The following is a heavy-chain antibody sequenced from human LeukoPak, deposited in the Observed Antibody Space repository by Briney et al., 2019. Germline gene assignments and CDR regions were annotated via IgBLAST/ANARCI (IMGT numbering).Heavy chain of an antibody. Sequence: NPSETLSLTCTVSGGSISSYYWSWIRQPPGKGLEWIGYIYYSGSTNYNPSLKSRVTISVDTSKNQFSLKLSSVTAADTAVYYCARGRLSSGVDYWGQGTLVTVSS. CDR1: GGSISSYY. CDR3: ARGRLSSGVDY. CDR2: IYYSGST. V-gene: IGHV4-59*01. D-gene: IGHD6-19*01. J-gene: IGHJ4*02.